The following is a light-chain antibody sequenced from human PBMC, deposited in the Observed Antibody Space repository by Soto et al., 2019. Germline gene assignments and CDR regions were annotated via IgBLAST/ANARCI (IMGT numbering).Light chain of an antibody. CDR1: QSVLYSSNNKNY. CDR2: WAS. Sequence: DIVMTQSPDSLAVSLGERATINCKSSQSVLYSSNNKNYLAWYQQKPGQPPKLLIYWASTRESGVPDRFSGSGSATDFTLTISSLQAEDVAVYYCHQYYSTLTFGGGTKVEIK. CDR3: HQYYSTLT. V-gene: IGKV4-1*01. J-gene: IGKJ4*01.